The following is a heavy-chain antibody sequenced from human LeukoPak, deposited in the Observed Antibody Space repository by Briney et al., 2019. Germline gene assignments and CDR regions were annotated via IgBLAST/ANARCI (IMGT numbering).Heavy chain of an antibody. V-gene: IGHV4-59*08. D-gene: IGHD6-19*01. CDR1: GGSISVYY. CDR3: ARYSGGWPYYFDY. J-gene: IGHJ4*02. Sequence: RASETLSLTCTISGGSISVYYWSWIRQPPGKGLEWIGYISNTGDTKNNPSLKSRVAMSLDTSKSQLSLHLSSVTAADTAVYFCARYSGGWPYYFDYWGQGALVTVSS. CDR2: ISNTGDT.